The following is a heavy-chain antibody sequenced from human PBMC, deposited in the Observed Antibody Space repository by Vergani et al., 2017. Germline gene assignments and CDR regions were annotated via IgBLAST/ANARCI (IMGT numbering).Heavy chain of an antibody. CDR2: IHHSGAT. CDR1: GYSITNYW. D-gene: IGHD3-16*01. CDR3: ARDTFHFESENYDDVFDS. J-gene: IGHJ3*02. V-gene: IGHV5-51*03. Sequence: EVQLVQSGAEVKKPGESLQISCQGSGYSITNYWIAWVRQRPGKGLEWIGYIHHSGATNSKSSLRSRVSISIDTSKSSFSLRLSSVTTADTAMYYCARDTFHFESENYDDVFDSWGQGTMVIVSS.